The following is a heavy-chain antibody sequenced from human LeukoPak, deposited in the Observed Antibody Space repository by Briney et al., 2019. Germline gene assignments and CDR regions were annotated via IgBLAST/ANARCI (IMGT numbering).Heavy chain of an antibody. J-gene: IGHJ4*02. CDR2: INPNSGGA. D-gene: IGHD2-15*01. CDR1: GYTFTGYY. V-gene: IGHV1-2*02. CDR3: ARDAPCSGGSCLDY. Sequence: ASVKVSCKASGYTFTGYYMHRVRQAPGQGLEWMGWINPNSGGANYAQKFQGRVTMTGDTSISTVYMELSRLRSDDTAVYYCARDAPCSGGSCLDYWGQGTLVTVSS.